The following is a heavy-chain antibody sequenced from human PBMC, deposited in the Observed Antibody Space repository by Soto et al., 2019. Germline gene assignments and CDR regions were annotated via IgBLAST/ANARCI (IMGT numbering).Heavy chain of an antibody. CDR2: MNPNSGNT. V-gene: IGHV1-8*01. CDR3: ARNVEYISSPGVLYWFDP. D-gene: IGHD6-6*01. J-gene: IGHJ5*02. Sequence: ASVKVSCKASGYTFTSYDINWVRQATGQGLEWMGWMNPNSGNTGYAQKFQGRVTMTRNTSISTAYMELSSLRSEDTAVYYCARNVEYISSPGVLYWFDPWGQGTLVTVSS. CDR1: GYTFTSYD.